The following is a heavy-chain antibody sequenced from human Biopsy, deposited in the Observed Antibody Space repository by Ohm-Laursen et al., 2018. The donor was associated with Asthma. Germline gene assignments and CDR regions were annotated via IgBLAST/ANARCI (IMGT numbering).Heavy chain of an antibody. D-gene: IGHD2-2*01. CDR1: GGTFNTYV. CDR3: ARKAGSCISRTCYSLDF. V-gene: IGHV1-69*13. J-gene: IGHJ4*02. CDR2: INSVFGTT. Sequence: SVKVSCKSLGGTFNTYVIGWARQAPGQGPEWMGGINSVFGTTTYPQKFQDRVTITADDSTSTVYMELSSLRSEDTAVYYCARKAGSCISRTCYSLDFWGQGTLVTVSS.